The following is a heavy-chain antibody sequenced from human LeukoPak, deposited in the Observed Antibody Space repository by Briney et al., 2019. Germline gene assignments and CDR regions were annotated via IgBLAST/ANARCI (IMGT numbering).Heavy chain of an antibody. CDR3: ARDGSVVVPAAMGAFDI. V-gene: IGHV4-30-4*08. CDR1: GGSISSGDYY. Sequence: TSQTLSLTCTVSGGSISSGDYYWSWIRQPPWKGLEWIGYIYYSGSTYYNPSLKSRVTISVDTSKNQFSLKLSSVTAADTAVYYCARDGSVVVPAAMGAFDIWGQGTMVTVSS. D-gene: IGHD2-2*01. J-gene: IGHJ3*02. CDR2: IYYSGST.